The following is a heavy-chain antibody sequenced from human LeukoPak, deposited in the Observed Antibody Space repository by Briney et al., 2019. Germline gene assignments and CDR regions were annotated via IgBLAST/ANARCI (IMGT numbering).Heavy chain of an antibody. Sequence: PSETLSLTCTVSGGSISNYYWSWIRQPPGKGLEWIGYIYYSGSSNYNPSLKSRVTISVDTSKNQFSLKLNSVTAADTAVYYYARLGRRFYNMDVWSQGTTVTVSS. CDR1: GGSISNYY. J-gene: IGHJ6*02. V-gene: IGHV4-59*12. CDR3: ARLGRRFYNMDV. CDR2: IYYSGSS. D-gene: IGHD2/OR15-2a*01.